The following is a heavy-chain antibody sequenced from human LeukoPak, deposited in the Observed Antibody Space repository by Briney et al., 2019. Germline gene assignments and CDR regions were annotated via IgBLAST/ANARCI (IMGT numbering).Heavy chain of an antibody. V-gene: IGHV1-18*01. CDR1: GYTFTSYG. J-gene: IGHJ4*02. CDR3: ARDLKRGYSSGRYSWGTGSSNDY. CDR2: ISGYNGNT. Sequence: GASVKVSCKASGYTFTSYGISWVRQAPGQGLEWMGWISGYNGNTNYAQKLQGRVTMTTDTSTSTVYMELRSLRSDDTAVYYCARDLKRGYSSGRYSWGTGSSNDYWGQGTLVTVSS. D-gene: IGHD6-19*01.